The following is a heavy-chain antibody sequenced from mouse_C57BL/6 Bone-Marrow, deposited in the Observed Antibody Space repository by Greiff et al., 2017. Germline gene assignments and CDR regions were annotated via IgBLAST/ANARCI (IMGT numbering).Heavy chain of an antibody. CDR2: IRNKANNHAT. J-gene: IGHJ1*03. V-gene: IGHV6-6*01. D-gene: IGHD1-1*01. CDR3: TNYYGSSYGYFDV. CDR1: GFTFSDAW. Sequence: EVQGVESGGGLVQPGGSMKLSCAASGFTFSDAWMDWVRQSPEKGLEWVAEIRNKANNHATYYAESVKGRFTISRDDSKSSVYLQMNSLRAEDTGIYDCTNYYGSSYGYFDVWGTGTTVTVSS.